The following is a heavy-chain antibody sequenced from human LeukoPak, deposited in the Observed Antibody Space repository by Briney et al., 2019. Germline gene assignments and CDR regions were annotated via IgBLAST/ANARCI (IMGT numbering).Heavy chain of an antibody. D-gene: IGHD2-15*01. CDR2: IYYSGST. CDR1: GGSISRGDYY. Sequence: SQTLSLTCTVSGGSISRGDYYWSWIRQPPGKGLEWIAYIYYSGSTYYNPSLKSRVTISVDTSKNQFSLKLSSVTAADTAVYYCARVVYGSVKFDYWGQGTLVTVSS. V-gene: IGHV4-30-4*08. J-gene: IGHJ4*02. CDR3: ARVVYGSVKFDY.